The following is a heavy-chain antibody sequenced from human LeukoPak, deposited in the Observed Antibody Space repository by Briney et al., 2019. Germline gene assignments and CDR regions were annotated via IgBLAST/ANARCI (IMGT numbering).Heavy chain of an antibody. D-gene: IGHD3-9*01. CDR2: ISSSGSTI. J-gene: IGHJ4*02. CDR3: AREIDGDYDILTGYRGGLDY. Sequence: PGGSLRLSCAASGFTFSSYEMNWVRQAPGKGLEWVSYISSSGSTIYYADSVKGRFTISRDNAKNSLYLQMNSLRAEDTAVYYCAREIDGDYDILTGYRGGLDYWGQGTLVTVSS. CDR1: GFTFSSYE. V-gene: IGHV3-48*03.